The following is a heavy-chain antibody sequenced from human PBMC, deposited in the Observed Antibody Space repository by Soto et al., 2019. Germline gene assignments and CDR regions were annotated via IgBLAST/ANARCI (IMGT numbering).Heavy chain of an antibody. Sequence: EVQLLESGEGLVQPGGSLRLSCAASGFTLRNYGMNWVRQAPGKGLEWVSSISGSGGSTYYADSVKGRFTISRDNLKNRLYLQMNSLRAEDMAVYYCAKDIGYCSGGSCYYFDYWGQGTLVTVSS. CDR2: ISGSGGST. CDR1: GFTLRNYG. J-gene: IGHJ4*02. D-gene: IGHD2-15*01. CDR3: AKDIGYCSGGSCYYFDY. V-gene: IGHV3-23*01.